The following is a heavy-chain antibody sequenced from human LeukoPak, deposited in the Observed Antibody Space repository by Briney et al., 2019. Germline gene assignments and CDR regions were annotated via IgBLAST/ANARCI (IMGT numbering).Heavy chain of an antibody. V-gene: IGHV4-38-2*02. J-gene: IGHJ6*03. Sequence: PSETLSLTCTVSGYSISSGYYWGWIRQPPGKGLEWIGNIYHSGTTYYNPSLKSRVTISVDTSKNQFSLKLSSVTAADTAVYYCARDMRVAVAGVYYYYMDAWGKGTTVTISS. CDR1: GYSISSGYY. CDR2: IYHSGTT. CDR3: ARDMRVAVAGVYYYYMDA. D-gene: IGHD6-19*01.